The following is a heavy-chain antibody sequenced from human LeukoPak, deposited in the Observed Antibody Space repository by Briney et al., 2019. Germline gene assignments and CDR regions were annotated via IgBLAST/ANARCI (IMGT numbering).Heavy chain of an antibody. V-gene: IGHV3-9*01. CDR1: GFTFNSYA. CDR3: AKDMKGYGSGPTTDY. Sequence: GGSLRLSCAASGFTFNSYAMSWVRQAPGKGLEWVSGISWNSGSIGYADSVKGRFTISRDNAKNSLYLQMNSLRAEDTALYYCAKDMKGYGSGPTTDYWGQGTLVTVSS. D-gene: IGHD3-10*01. J-gene: IGHJ4*02. CDR2: ISWNSGSI.